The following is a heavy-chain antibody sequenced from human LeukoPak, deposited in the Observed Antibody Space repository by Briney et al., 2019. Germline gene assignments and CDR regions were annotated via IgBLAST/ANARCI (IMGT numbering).Heavy chain of an antibody. J-gene: IGHJ4*02. CDR2: INPDSGGT. D-gene: IGHD5-18*01. V-gene: IGHV1-2*02. CDR3: ARDPGYRYLDY. Sequence: ASVKVSCKASGYTFTGYYMHWVRQAPGHGLEWMGWINPDSGGTNYAQKFQGRVTMTRDTSISTAYMELSRLRSDDTAVYYCARDPGYRYLDYWGQGTLVTVSS. CDR1: GYTFTGYY.